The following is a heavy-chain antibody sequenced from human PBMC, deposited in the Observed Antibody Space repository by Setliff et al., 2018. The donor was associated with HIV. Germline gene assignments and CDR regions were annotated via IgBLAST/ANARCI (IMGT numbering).Heavy chain of an antibody. D-gene: IGHD6-6*01. V-gene: IGHV1-18*01. J-gene: IGHJ4*02. CDR3: ARSRYSSSSWDY. Sequence: VRQXPGQXLEWRGWXSTYNGNTXYAPKPQGRXXXTTDTSTSTAYMELRSLTSDDTAVYYCARSRYSSSSWDYWGRGTLVTVSS. CDR2: XSTYNGNT.